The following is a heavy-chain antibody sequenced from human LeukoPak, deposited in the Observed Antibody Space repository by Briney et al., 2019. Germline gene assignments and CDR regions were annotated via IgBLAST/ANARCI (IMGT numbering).Heavy chain of an antibody. J-gene: IGHJ4*02. CDR2: MSSDAIKT. V-gene: IGHV3-30*04. D-gene: IGHD2-15*01. Sequence: GGSLRLSCEASGFTFRTCGVHWVRQAPGKGLEWVALMSSDAIKTYYADSVKGRFSISRDSSKDTLYLQMNSLRAEDTAVYYCAKDHAGSGRAFESWGQGTLVTVSS. CDR1: GFTFRTCG. CDR3: AKDHAGSGRAFES.